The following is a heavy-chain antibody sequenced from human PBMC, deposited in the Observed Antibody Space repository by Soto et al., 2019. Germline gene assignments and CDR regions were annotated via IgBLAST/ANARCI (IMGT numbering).Heavy chain of an antibody. J-gene: IGHJ4*02. V-gene: IGHV3-43*01. CDR1: GFTFDDYT. D-gene: IGHD4-4*01. CDR2: ISWDGGST. Sequence: EVQLVESGGVVVQPGGSLRLSCAASGFTFDDYTMHWVRQAPGKGLEWVSLISWDGGSTYYADSVKGRFTISRDNSKNSMYLQMNSLRTEDTALYYCAKDMGVYSNYLSGSAGTFDYWGQGSLVTVSS. CDR3: AKDMGVYSNYLSGSAGTFDY.